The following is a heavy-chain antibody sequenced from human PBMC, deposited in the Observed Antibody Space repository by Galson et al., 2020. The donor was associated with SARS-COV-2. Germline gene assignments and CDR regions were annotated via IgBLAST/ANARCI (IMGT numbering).Heavy chain of an antibody. J-gene: IGHJ3*02. V-gene: IGHV3-30-3*01. CDR3: ARTTSGSYFGAFDS. Sequence: GESLKISCAASGFTFSSYAMHWVRQAPGKGLEWVAVISYDGSNKYYADSVKGRFTISRDNSKNTLYLQMNSLRAEDTAVYYCARTTSGSYFGAFDSWGQGTMVTVSS. D-gene: IGHD1-26*01. CDR2: ISYDGSNK. CDR1: GFTFSSYA.